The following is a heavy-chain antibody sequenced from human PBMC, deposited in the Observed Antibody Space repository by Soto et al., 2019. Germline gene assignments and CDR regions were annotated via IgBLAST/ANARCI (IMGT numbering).Heavy chain of an antibody. CDR3: AVFGGSVSG. CDR1: GYTFTRYT. V-gene: IGHV1-3*01. Sequence: ASVKVSCKASGYTFTRYTMYWVRQAPGQRLECMGWINAGNDNIKYSQKFQGRVTITTDTSASTAYMDLTSLRSEDTAVYYCAVFGGSVSGWGQGTLVTVSS. D-gene: IGHD3-10*01. J-gene: IGHJ4*02. CDR2: INAGNDNI.